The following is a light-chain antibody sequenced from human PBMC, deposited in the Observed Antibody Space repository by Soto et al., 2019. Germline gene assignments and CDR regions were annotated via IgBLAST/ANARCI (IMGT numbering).Light chain of an antibody. CDR2: DVS. J-gene: IGKJ2*01. Sequence: EIVLTQSPATLSLSPGESATLSCRASQSVSSFLAWYQQKPGQAPRLLIYDVSNRATGIPARFSGSGSGTDFTLTISRLEPEDFAVYYCQQRSIWPRTFGQGTKLEIK. V-gene: IGKV3-11*01. CDR1: QSVSSF. CDR3: QQRSIWPRT.